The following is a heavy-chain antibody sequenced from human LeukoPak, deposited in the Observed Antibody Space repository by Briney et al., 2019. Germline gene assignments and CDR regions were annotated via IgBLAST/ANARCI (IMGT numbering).Heavy chain of an antibody. Sequence: PGGSLRLSCAASGFTFSNYTMHWVRQAPGKGLEWVAVISYDGSNKYYADSVKGRFTISRDNSKNTLYLQMNSLRAEDTAVYYCARVSNYDYVWGSFDYWGQGTLVTVSS. CDR3: ARVSNYDYVWGSFDY. CDR2: ISYDGSNK. CDR1: GFTFSNYT. D-gene: IGHD3-16*01. J-gene: IGHJ4*02. V-gene: IGHV3-30-3*01.